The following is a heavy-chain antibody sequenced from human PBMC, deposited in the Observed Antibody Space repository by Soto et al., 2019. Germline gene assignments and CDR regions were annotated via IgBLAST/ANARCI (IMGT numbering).Heavy chain of an antibody. J-gene: IGHJ4*02. CDR2: IYHSGST. CDR3: ARNYYDSSSYPPLYFDY. V-gene: IGHV4-30-2*01. CDR1: GGSISSGGYS. D-gene: IGHD3-22*01. Sequence: PSETLSLTCAVSGGSISSGGYSWSWIRQPPGKGLEWIGYIYHSGSTYYNPSLKSRVTISVDKSKNQFSLKLSSVTAADTAVYYCARNYYDSSSYPPLYFDYWGQGTLVTVSS.